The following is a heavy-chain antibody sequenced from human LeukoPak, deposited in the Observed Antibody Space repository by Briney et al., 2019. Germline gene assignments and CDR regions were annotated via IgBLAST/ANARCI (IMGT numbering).Heavy chain of an antibody. CDR1: GFTFDDYA. V-gene: IGHV3-9*01. CDR3: AKDHDYGDFVFGY. J-gene: IGHJ4*02. D-gene: IGHD4-17*01. Sequence: PSGRSLRLSCAASGFTFDDYAMHWVRQAPGKGLEWVSGISWNSGSIGYADSVKGRFTISRDNAKNTLYLQMNSLRAEDTAVYYCAKDHDYGDFVFGYWGREPWSPSPQ. CDR2: ISWNSGSI.